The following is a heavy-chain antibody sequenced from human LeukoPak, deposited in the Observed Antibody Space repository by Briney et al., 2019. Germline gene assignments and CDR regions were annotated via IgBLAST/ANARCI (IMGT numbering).Heavy chain of an antibody. V-gene: IGHV1-2*02. CDR1: GYTFTGYY. J-gene: IGHJ4*02. D-gene: IGHD2-21*01. CDR2: INPNSGGT. CDR3: ARDRGVSYGYDY. Sequence: ASVKVSCKASGYTFTGYYMHWVRQAPGQGLEWMGWINPNSGGTNYAQKFQGRVTMTRDTSISTAYMELSRLRSDDTAVYYCARDRGVSYGYDYWGQGTLVTVSS.